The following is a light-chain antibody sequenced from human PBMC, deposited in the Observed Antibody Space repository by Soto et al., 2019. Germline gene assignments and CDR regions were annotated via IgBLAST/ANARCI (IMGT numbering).Light chain of an antibody. Sequence: QSVLTQSPSASGSPGHSVTLSCTGTSSDIGTYNYVSWYQQHPGKAPKLVIYEVSYRPSGVSIRFSASKSVNTASLTISGLQAEDEADYYCSSYTSKNDRVFGTGTKVTVL. CDR3: SSYTSKNDRV. CDR1: SSDIGTYNY. CDR2: EVS. J-gene: IGLJ1*01. V-gene: IGLV2-14*01.